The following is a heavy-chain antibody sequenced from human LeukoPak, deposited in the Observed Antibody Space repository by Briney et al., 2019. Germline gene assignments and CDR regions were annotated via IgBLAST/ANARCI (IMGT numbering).Heavy chain of an antibody. CDR1: GGSISSSSYY. D-gene: IGHD5-24*01. CDR2: IYYSGST. J-gene: IGHJ4*02. Sequence: SETLSLTCTVSGGSISSSSYYWGWIRQPPGKGLEWIGSIYYSGSTYYNPSLKSRVTISVDTSKNQFSLKLSSVTAADTAVYYSARDVEMATTHFDYWGQGTLVTVSS. V-gene: IGHV4-39*07. CDR3: ARDVEMATTHFDY.